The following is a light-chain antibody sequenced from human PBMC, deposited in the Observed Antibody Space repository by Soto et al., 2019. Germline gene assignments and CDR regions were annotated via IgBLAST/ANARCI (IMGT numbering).Light chain of an antibody. CDR3: QQSYSTTWT. Sequence: DIQMTQSPSSLSASVGDRVTITCRASQGISTYLNWYQQKPGKAPKLLIYAASSLQSGVPSRFSGSASETDFTLTISSLQPEDFATYSCQQSYSTTWTFGQGTKVEIK. CDR1: QGISTY. J-gene: IGKJ1*01. V-gene: IGKV1-39*01. CDR2: AAS.